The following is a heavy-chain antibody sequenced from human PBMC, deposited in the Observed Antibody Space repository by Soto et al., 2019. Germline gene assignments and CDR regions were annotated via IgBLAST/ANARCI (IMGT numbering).Heavy chain of an antibody. J-gene: IGHJ5*02. CDR1: GDCISSYY. V-gene: IGHV4-59*01. CDR3: ARGVATIGP. D-gene: IGHD5-12*01. CDR2: IYYSGST. Sequence: SETLSLTGTVSGDCISSYYWSWIRQPPGKGLEWIGYIYYSGSTNYNPSLKSRVTISVDTPKNQFSLKLTSVTAAATAVYYCARGVATIGPWGQGTLVTVSS.